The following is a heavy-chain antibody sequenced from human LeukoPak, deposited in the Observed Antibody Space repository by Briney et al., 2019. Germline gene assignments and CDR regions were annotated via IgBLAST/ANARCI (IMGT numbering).Heavy chain of an antibody. Sequence: SETLSLTCTVSGGSISSGGYYWSWIRQPPGKGLEWIGYIYHSGSTYYNPSLKSRVTISVDRSKNQFSLKLSSVTAADTAVYYCARGRYSSSPHDYWGQGTLVTVSS. CDR3: ARGRYSSSPHDY. D-gene: IGHD6-6*01. CDR2: IYHSGST. V-gene: IGHV4-30-2*01. CDR1: GGSISSGGYY. J-gene: IGHJ4*02.